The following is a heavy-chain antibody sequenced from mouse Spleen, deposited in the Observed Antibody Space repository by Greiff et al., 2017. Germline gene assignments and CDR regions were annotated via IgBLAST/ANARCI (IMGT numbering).Heavy chain of an antibody. Sequence: VQLQQPGAELVKPGASVKLSCKASGYTFTSYWMQWVKQRPGQGLEWIGEIDPSDSYTNYNQKFKGKATLTVDTSSSTAYMQLSSLTSEDSAVYYCAREWDNWGQGTTLTVSS. CDR3: AREWDN. CDR2: IDPSDSYT. V-gene: IGHV1-50*01. CDR1: GYTFTSYW. J-gene: IGHJ2*01.